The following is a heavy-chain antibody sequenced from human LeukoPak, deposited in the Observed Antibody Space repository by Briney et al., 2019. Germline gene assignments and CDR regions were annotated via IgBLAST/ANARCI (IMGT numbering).Heavy chain of an antibody. CDR3: ARATESYDYVWGSYRSHFDY. CDR2: ISSSSSHI. J-gene: IGHJ4*02. Sequence: PGGSLRLSCAASGFTFSSYSMNWVRQAPGMGLEWVSSISSSSSHIYYADSVKGRFTISRDNAKNSLYLQMNSLRAEDTAVYYCARATESYDYVWGSYRSHFDYWGQGTLVTVSS. D-gene: IGHD3-16*02. CDR1: GFTFSSYS. V-gene: IGHV3-21*01.